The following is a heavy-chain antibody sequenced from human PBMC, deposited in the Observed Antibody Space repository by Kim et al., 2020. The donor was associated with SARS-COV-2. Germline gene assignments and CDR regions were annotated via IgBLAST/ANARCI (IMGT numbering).Heavy chain of an antibody. V-gene: IGHV3-66*01. CDR3: ARDAYYDFWSGYGDYYYSYMDV. CDR2: IYSDGST. CDR1: GFTVSSNY. D-gene: IGHD3-3*01. Sequence: GGSLRLSCAASGFTVSSNYMSWVRQAPGKGLEWVSIIYSDGSTYYADAAKGRFTISRDNSKNTLYFQMNSQSAEDTAVYYYARDAYYDFWSGYGDYYYSYMDVWGKGTTVTVSS. J-gene: IGHJ6*03.